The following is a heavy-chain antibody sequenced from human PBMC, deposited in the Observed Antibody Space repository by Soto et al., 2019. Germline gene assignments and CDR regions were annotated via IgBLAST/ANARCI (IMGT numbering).Heavy chain of an antibody. J-gene: IGHJ6*02. V-gene: IGHV4-59*01. CDR2: IYYSGST. Sequence: SETLSLTCTVSGGSISSYYWSWIRQPPGKGLEWIGYIYYSGSTNYNPSLKSRVTISVDTSKNQFSLKLSSVTAADTAVYYCARGKSLDYYGMDVWGQGTTVTVSS. CDR1: GGSISSYY. CDR3: ARGKSLDYYGMDV.